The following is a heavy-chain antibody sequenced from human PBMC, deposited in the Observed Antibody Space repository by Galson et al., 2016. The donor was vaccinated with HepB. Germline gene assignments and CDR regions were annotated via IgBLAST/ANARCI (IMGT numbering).Heavy chain of an antibody. J-gene: IGHJ1*01. Sequence: SLRLSCAASGFIFRNYVMHWVRQAPGKGLEWVAVVSSDGSNKYYADSVTGRFPISRDDSKNTMYLQMNSLRAEDTAVYYCARGSLDGGTIFGVVDAEYFQHWGQGTLVTVSS. CDR1: GFIFRNYV. V-gene: IGHV3-30-3*01. CDR3: ARGSLDGGTIFGVVDAEYFQH. D-gene: IGHD3-3*01. CDR2: VSSDGSNK.